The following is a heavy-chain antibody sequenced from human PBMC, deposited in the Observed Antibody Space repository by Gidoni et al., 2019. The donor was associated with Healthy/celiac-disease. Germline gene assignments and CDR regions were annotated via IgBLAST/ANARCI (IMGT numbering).Heavy chain of an antibody. J-gene: IGHJ5*02. V-gene: IGHV4-34*01. Sequence: QVQLQQWGAGLLKPSETLSLTCAVYGGSFSGYYWSWIRQPPGKGLEWIGEINHRGSTNYNPSLKSRVTISVDTSKNQFSLKLSSVTAADTAVYYCARGWTYSSSSGVGWFDPWGQGTLVTVSS. D-gene: IGHD6-6*01. CDR1: GGSFSGYY. CDR2: INHRGST. CDR3: ARGWTYSSSSGVGWFDP.